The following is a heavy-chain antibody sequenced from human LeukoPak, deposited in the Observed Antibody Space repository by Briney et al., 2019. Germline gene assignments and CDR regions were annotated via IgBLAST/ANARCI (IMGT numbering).Heavy chain of an antibody. Sequence: ASVKVSCKASGYTFTGYYIHWVRQAPGQGLEWMGRINPNSGGTNYAQKFQDRVTMTKDTSISTAYMDLSRLTSDDTAVYYCASLTIGWYSSDYFQQWGQGTLVTVSS. CDR2: INPNSGGT. D-gene: IGHD6-19*01. CDR3: ASLTIGWYSSDYFQQ. V-gene: IGHV1-2*06. J-gene: IGHJ1*01. CDR1: GYTFTGYY.